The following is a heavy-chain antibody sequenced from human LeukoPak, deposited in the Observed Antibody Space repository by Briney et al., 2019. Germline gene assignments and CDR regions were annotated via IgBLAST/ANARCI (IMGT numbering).Heavy chain of an antibody. V-gene: IGHV1-18*01. CDR2: ISAYNGNT. D-gene: IGHD3-22*01. CDR3: ARSSGYYSSLFYMHV. CDR1: GYTFTSYG. Sequence: PMASVKVSCKASGYTFTSYGISWVRQAPGQGLEWMGWISAYNGNTNYAQKLQGRVTMTSDMSTSTVYMELSSLRSEDTAAYYCARSSGYYSSLFYMHVWGKGTTVTVSS. J-gene: IGHJ6*03.